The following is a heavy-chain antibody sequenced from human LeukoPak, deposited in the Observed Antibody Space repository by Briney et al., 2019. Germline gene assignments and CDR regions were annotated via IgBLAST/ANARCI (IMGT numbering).Heavy chain of an antibody. CDR1: GFTFSDYN. CDR3: ARHGSGWYMNDY. CDR2: ITTSSSYM. D-gene: IGHD6-19*01. Sequence: GGSLRLSCVVSGFTFSDYNMNWVRQAPGKRLEWVSSITTSSSYMYYADSVKGRFTISRDNAKNSLYLHMNSLRAEDTAVYYCARHGSGWYMNDYWGQGTLVTVSS. V-gene: IGHV3-21*01. J-gene: IGHJ4*02.